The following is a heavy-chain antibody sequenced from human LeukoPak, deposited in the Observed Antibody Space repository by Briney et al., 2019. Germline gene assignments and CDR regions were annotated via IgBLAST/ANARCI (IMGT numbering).Heavy chain of an antibody. V-gene: IGHV1-8*01. Sequence: GASVTVSCKASGYTFTSYDINWVRQAPGQGLEWMGWMNPNSGNTGYAQKFQGRVTMTRNTSISTAYMELSSLRSEDTAVYYCASPLYYGSGRAEDYWGQGTLVTVSS. J-gene: IGHJ4*02. CDR2: MNPNSGNT. CDR3: ASPLYYGSGRAEDY. D-gene: IGHD3-10*01. CDR1: GYTFTSYD.